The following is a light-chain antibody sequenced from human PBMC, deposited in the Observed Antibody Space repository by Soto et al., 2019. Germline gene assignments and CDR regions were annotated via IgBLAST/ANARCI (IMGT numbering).Light chain of an antibody. Sequence: QSVLSQPPSVSAAPGQRVTISCSGSTSNIGKYYVSWYQQVPGTAPRLLIYDNNQRPSGIPDRFSGSKSGTSATLAITGLQTGAEADDYCATWDGGLTPQGVFGTGTKLTVL. V-gene: IGLV1-51*01. CDR3: ATWDGGLTPQGV. CDR2: DNN. J-gene: IGLJ1*01. CDR1: TSNIGKYY.